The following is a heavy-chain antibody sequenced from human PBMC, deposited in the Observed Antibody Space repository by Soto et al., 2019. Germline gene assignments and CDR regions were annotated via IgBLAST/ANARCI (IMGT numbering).Heavy chain of an antibody. D-gene: IGHD6-19*01. J-gene: IGHJ4*02. CDR1: GDSISGSS. V-gene: IGHV4-59*01. Sequence: QVQLQESGPGLVKPSETLSLTCTVSGDSISGSSWSWIRQPPGKGLEWIAYMYFSGSTNYNPSLKSRVTISGDTAKNQFSLKLTSVTAGDTAVYYCARGSGWYFHWGQGTLVTVSS. CDR2: MYFSGST. CDR3: ARGSGWYFH.